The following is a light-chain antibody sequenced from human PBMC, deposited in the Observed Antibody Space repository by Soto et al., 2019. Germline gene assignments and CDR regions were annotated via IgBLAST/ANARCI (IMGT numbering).Light chain of an antibody. Sequence: EIVLTQSPGTLSLSPGERATLSCRASQTISRSYLAWYQQRPGQAPRLLIYGASSRATGIPDRFSGSGSGTDFTLTISRLEPEDFAVFYCHQCDSSPWTFGQGTKVEIK. CDR2: GAS. J-gene: IGKJ1*01. V-gene: IGKV3-20*01. CDR3: HQCDSSPWT. CDR1: QTISRSY.